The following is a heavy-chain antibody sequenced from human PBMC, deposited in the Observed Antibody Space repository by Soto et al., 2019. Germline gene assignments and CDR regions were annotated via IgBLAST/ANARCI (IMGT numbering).Heavy chain of an antibody. Sequence: GGSLRLSCAASGFTFSSYAMHWFRQAPGKGLEWVAVISYDGRNKYYADSVKGRFTISRDNSKNTLYLQMSSLRAEDTAVYYCVKDGSSGWPYYYGMDVWGQGTTVTVSS. D-gene: IGHD6-19*01. CDR2: ISYDGRNK. J-gene: IGHJ6*02. CDR1: GFTFSSYA. V-gene: IGHV3-30*18. CDR3: VKDGSSGWPYYYGMDV.